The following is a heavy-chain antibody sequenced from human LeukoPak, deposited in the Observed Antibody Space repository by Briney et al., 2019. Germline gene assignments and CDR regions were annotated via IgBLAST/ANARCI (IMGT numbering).Heavy chain of an antibody. CDR2: IYYSGST. J-gene: IGHJ4*02. D-gene: IGHD5-24*01. CDR3: ARRWLQSQFDY. V-gene: IGHV4-31*03. CDR1: GGSISSGGYY. Sequence: SETLSLTCTVSGGSISSGGYYWSWIRQHPGKGLEWIGYIYYSGSTYYNPSLKSRVTISVDTSKNQFSLKLSSVTAADTAVYYCARRWLQSQFDYWGQGTLVTVSS.